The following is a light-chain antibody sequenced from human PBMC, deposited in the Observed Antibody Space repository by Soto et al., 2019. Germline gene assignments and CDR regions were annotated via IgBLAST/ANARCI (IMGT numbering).Light chain of an antibody. J-gene: IGLJ3*02. V-gene: IGLV2-14*01. Sequence: QSALTQPASVSGSPGQSITISCTGTSSDVGGYNYVSWYQQHPGKAPKLMIYEVSNRPSGVSNRFSGSKSGNTASLTISGLHAEDDADYYCSSYASSSTPWVFGGGTQVTVL. CDR2: EVS. CDR1: SSDVGGYNY. CDR3: SSYASSSTPWV.